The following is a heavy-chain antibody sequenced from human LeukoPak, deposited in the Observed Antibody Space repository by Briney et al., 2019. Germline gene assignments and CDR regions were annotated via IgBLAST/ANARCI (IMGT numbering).Heavy chain of an antibody. Sequence: GGSLRLSCAASGFTFSSYAMHWVRQAPGKGLEWVAVISYDGSNKYYADSVKGRFTISRDNSKNTLYLQMNSLRAEDTAVYYCAKDTHRYSSGWYEIDYWGQGTLVTVSS. CDR2: ISYDGSNK. V-gene: IGHV3-30*04. CDR3: AKDTHRYSSGWYEIDY. J-gene: IGHJ4*02. D-gene: IGHD6-19*01. CDR1: GFTFSSYA.